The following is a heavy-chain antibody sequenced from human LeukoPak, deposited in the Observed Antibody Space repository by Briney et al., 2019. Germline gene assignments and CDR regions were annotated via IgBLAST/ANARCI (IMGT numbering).Heavy chain of an antibody. D-gene: IGHD2-21*01. V-gene: IGHV3-48*03. J-gene: IGHJ4*02. CDR3: ARDRSAYGVITIFDY. CDR1: GFTFSSFE. CDR2: ITSSGSII. Sequence: PGGSLRLSCAASGFTFSSFEMNWVRQAPGKGLEWVSYITSSGSIIYYADSVRGRFTISRDNAKNSLYLQMNSLRAEDTAVYYCARDRSAYGVITIFDYWGQGTLVTVSS.